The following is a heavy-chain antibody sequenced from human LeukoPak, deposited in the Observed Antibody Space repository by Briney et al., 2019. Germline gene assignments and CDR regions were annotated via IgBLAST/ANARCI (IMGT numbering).Heavy chain of an antibody. CDR3: AKRDDSGGNLVDL. CDR2: IYYSGST. D-gene: IGHD3-22*01. J-gene: IGHJ4*02. V-gene: IGHV4-39*02. Sequence: SETLSLTCTVSGGSIRSGIHYWAWIRPPPGKGLEWIGSIYYSGSTYYNPSLENRVTISIDTSKNHFSLKLSSLSAADTSVYYCAKRDDSGGNLVDLWGQGTLVTVS. CDR1: GGSIRSGIHY.